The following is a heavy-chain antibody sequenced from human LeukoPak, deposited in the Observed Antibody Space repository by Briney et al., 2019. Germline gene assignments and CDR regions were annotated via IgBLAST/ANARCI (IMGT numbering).Heavy chain of an antibody. Sequence: SETLSLTCTVSGGSISSSSYYWGWIRQPPGKGLEWIGSIYYSGSTYYNPSLKSRVTTSVDTSKNQFSLKLSSVTAADTAVYYCARQTTSMVRGVDYFDYWGQGTLVTVSS. CDR2: IYYSGST. CDR3: ARQTTSMVRGVDYFDY. V-gene: IGHV4-39*01. D-gene: IGHD3-10*01. CDR1: GGSISSSSYY. J-gene: IGHJ4*02.